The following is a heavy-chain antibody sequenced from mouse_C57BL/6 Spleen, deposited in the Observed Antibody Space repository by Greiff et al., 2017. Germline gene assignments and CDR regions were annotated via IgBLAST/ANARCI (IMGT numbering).Heavy chain of an antibody. CDR2: IDPSDSYT. CDR3: ARQLGYGSSYDWYFDV. J-gene: IGHJ1*03. Sequence: QVQLQQPGAELVKPGASVKLSCKASGYTFTSYWMQWVKQRPGQGLEWIGEIDPSDSYTNYNQKFKGKATLTVDTSSSTAYMQLSSLTSEDSAVYYCARQLGYGSSYDWYFDVWGTGTTVTVSS. D-gene: IGHD1-1*01. CDR1: GYTFTSYW. V-gene: IGHV1-50*01.